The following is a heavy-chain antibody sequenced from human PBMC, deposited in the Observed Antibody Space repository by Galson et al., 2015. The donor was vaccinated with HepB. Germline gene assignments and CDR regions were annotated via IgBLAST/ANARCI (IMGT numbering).Heavy chain of an antibody. CDR2: ISAYNGNT. J-gene: IGHJ3*02. Sequence: SVKVSCKASGYTFTRYGISWVRQAPGQGLEWMGWISAYNGNTNYAQKLQGRVTMTTDTSTSTAYMELRSLRSDDTAVYYCARDPWQELRRDAFDIWGQGTMVTVSS. D-gene: IGHD1-7*01. V-gene: IGHV1-18*04. CDR1: GYTFTRYG. CDR3: ARDPWQELRRDAFDI.